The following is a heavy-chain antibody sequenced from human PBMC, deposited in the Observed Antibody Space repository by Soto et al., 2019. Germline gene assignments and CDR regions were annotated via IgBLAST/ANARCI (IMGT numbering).Heavy chain of an antibody. CDR2: ISYDGSNK. CDR1: GFSFSTFG. V-gene: IGHV3-33*02. J-gene: IGHJ4*02. Sequence: GGSLRLSCAASGFSFSTFGMHWIRQAPGKGLEWVAVISYDGSNKYYADSAKGRFTISRDTSKNTVFLQMNGLRAEDTAVYYCARDWLTRSFDYWGQGTLVTVSS. D-gene: IGHD6-19*01. CDR3: ARDWLTRSFDY.